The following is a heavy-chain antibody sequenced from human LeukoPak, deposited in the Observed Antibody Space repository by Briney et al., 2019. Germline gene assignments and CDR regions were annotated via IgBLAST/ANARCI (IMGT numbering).Heavy chain of an antibody. CDR3: ARRGLIWNYYGSGPRNNWFDP. V-gene: IGHV4-59*12. J-gene: IGHJ5*02. Sequence: PSETLSLTCTVSGDSISNYYWSWIRQPPGKGLEWIGFIYYSGSTYYNPSLESRVTISVDTSKKQISLKLSSVTAADTAVYYCARRGLIWNYYGSGPRNNWFDPWGQGTLVTVSS. CDR2: IYYSGST. CDR1: GDSISNYY. D-gene: IGHD3-10*01.